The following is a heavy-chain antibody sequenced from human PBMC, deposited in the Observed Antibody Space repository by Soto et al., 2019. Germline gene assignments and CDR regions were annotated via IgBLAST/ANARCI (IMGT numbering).Heavy chain of an antibody. CDR1: WVAFSVFG. Sequence: ALGPLRLPWAVAWVAFSVFGRNWVRQAPGKGPEWVSYMTCDSRTIHYADSVRGRFTISRDNSKNTLYLQMNSLRAEDTAVYYCAKYGVWSLSGWTNDAFDIWGQGTMVTVSS. D-gene: IGHD2-8*01. CDR3: AKYGVWSLSGWTNDAFDI. V-gene: IGHV3-48*01. CDR2: MTCDSRTI. J-gene: IGHJ3*02.